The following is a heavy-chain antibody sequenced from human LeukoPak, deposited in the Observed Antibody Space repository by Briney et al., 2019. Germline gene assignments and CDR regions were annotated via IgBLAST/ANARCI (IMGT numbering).Heavy chain of an antibody. CDR2: IYHSGST. CDR1: GGSISSSNW. J-gene: IGHJ4*02. V-gene: IGHV4-4*02. CDR3: ARVYAGSSWRFDY. D-gene: IGHD6-13*01. Sequence: SGTLSLTCAVSGGSISSSNWWSWVRQPPGQGLEWIGEIYHSGSTNYNPSLKSRVTISVDKSKNQFSLKLSSVTAADTAVYYCARVYAGSSWRFDYWGQGTLVTVSS.